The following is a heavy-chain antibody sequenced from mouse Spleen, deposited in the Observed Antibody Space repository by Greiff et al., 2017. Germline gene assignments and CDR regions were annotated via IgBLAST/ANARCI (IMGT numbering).Heavy chain of an antibody. D-gene: IGHD3-3*01. CDR3: ARLDEGTYYFDY. V-gene: IGHV5-17*01. J-gene: IGHJ2*01. Sequence: EVQLVESGGGLVKPGGSLKLSCAASGFTFSDYGMHWVRQAPEKGLEWVAYISSGSSTIYYADTVKDRFTISRDNAKNTLFLQMTSLRSEDTAMYYWARLDEGTYYFDYWGQGTTLTVSS. CDR1: GFTFSDYG. CDR2: ISSGSSTI.